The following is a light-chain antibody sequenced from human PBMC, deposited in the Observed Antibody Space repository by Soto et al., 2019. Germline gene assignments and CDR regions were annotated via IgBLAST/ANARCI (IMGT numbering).Light chain of an antibody. J-gene: IGKJ1*01. CDR1: QSISSW. Sequence: DIQMAQSPSNMSASVGDRVTITCRASQSISSWLAWYQQKPGKAPKLLIYDASSLESGVPSRFSGSGSGTEFTLTISSLQPDDFATYYCQQYNSYWTFDQGTKVEIK. V-gene: IGKV1-5*01. CDR2: DAS. CDR3: QQYNSYWT.